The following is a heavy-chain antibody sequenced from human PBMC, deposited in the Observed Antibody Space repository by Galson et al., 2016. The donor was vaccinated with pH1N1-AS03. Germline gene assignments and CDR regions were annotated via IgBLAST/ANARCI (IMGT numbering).Heavy chain of an antibody. CDR2: INNEGTST. Sequence: SLRLSCAASGFTFTTYWMHWVRQAPGRGLVWVSSINNEGTSTRDTDSVRGRFFISRDNAKNTVYLQMKSLRAEDMAVYYCARQDSSGYFHGLDVWGQGTTVTVSS. CDR1: GFTFTTYW. D-gene: IGHD3-22*01. J-gene: IGHJ3*01. V-gene: IGHV3-74*01. CDR3: ARQDSSGYFHGLDV.